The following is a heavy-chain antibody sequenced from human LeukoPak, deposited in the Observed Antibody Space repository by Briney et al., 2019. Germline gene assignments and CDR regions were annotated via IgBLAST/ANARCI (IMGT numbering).Heavy chain of an antibody. CDR1: GFTFSSYA. CDR3: ASPPARIVVVPAAMPPYYYMDV. Sequence: GGSLRLSCAASGFTFSSYAMSWVRQAPGKGLEWVAAISGRGGSTYYADSVKGRFTISRDNSKNTLYLQMNSLRAEDTAVYYCASPPARIVVVPAAMPPYYYMDVWGKGTTVTVSS. CDR2: ISGRGGST. V-gene: IGHV3-23*01. D-gene: IGHD2-2*01. J-gene: IGHJ6*03.